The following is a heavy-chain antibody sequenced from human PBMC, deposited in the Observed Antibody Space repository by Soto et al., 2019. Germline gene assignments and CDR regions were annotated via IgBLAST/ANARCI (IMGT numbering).Heavy chain of an antibody. CDR1: GFSFSDFW. Sequence: EVQLVESGGGLVQPGGSLRLSCAASGFSFSDFWMSWVRQGPGKGLEWLANTNQDGSEKYYVDSVKGRFISSRDNAKNSLFLQMNSLRAEDTAVYFCAGDKITGGDYYMDVWGKGTTVTVSS. V-gene: IGHV3-7*01. J-gene: IGHJ6*03. CDR2: TNQDGSEK. CDR3: AGDKITGGDYYMDV. D-gene: IGHD1-20*01.